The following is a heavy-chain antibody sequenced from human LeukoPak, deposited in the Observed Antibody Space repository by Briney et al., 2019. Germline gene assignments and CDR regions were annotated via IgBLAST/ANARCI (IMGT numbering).Heavy chain of an antibody. D-gene: IGHD6-13*01. V-gene: IGHV4-34*01. Sequence: SETLSLTCAVYGGSFSGYYWSWIRQPPGRGLEWIGEINHSGSTNYNPSLKSRVTISVDTSKNQFSLKLSSVTAADTAVYYCARGSSSWYYYYYGMDVWGQGTTVTVSS. CDR3: ARGSSSWYYYYYGMDV. J-gene: IGHJ6*02. CDR1: GGSFSGYY. CDR2: INHSGST.